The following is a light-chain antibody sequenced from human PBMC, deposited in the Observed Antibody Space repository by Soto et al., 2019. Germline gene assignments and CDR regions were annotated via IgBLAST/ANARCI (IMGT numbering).Light chain of an antibody. CDR2: GAS. CDR3: KQSYSSHRT. CDR1: QSVYNN. J-gene: IGKJ1*01. Sequence: EIVMPPSQATLSVSPGERAPLSCRARQSVYNNLAWYQQKPGQAPRILIYGASTRAPGLQARFSGSGSGTDFTLTISSIQPEDFATYYCKQSYSSHRTCGQGTKGDIK. V-gene: IGKV3-15*01.